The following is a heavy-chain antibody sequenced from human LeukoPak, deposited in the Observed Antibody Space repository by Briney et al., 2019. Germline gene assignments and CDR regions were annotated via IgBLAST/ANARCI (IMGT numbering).Heavy chain of an antibody. J-gene: IGHJ6*02. V-gene: IGHV4-59*01. Sequence: SETPSLTCTVSGGSISSYYWSWIRQPPGKGLEWIGYIYYSGSTNYNPSLKSRVTISVDTSKNQFSLKLSSVTAADTAVYYCARARPYYYYGMDVWGQGTTVTVSS. CDR3: ARARPYYYYGMDV. CDR1: GGSISSYY. CDR2: IYYSGST.